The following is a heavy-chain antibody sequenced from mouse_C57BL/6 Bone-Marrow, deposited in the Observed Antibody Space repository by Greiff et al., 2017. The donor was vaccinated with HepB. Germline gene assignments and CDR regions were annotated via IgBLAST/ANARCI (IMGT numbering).Heavy chain of an antibody. V-gene: IGHV14-4*01. J-gene: IGHJ4*01. Sequence: VQLKQSGAELVRPGASVKLSCTASGFNIKDDYMHWVKQRPEQGLEWIGWIDPENGDTEYASKFQGKATITADTSSNTAYLQLSSLTSEDTAVYYCTTPRYRAMDYWGQGTSVTVSS. CDR2: IDPENGDT. CDR3: TTPRYRAMDY. D-gene: IGHD2-12*01. CDR1: GFNIKDDY.